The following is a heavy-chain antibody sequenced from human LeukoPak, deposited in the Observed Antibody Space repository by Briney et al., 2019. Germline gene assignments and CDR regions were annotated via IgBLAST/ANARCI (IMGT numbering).Heavy chain of an antibody. V-gene: IGHV1-46*01. CDR1: GYTFTSNY. CDR3: AREAGAFDY. CDR2: INPSDGSR. Sequence: ASVKVSCKTTGYTFTSNYMDWMRQAPGQGLEWMGVINPSDGSRTYAQKFQGRVTLTRDTSTTTVHMELSSLTSDDTAVYYCAREAGAFDYWGQGTLVTVSS. J-gene: IGHJ4*02. D-gene: IGHD1-26*01.